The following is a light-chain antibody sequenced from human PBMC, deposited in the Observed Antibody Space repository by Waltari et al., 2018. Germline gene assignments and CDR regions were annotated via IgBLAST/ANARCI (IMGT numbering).Light chain of an antibody. CDR3: QDLNDFPFT. CDR1: PGISSY. J-gene: IGKJ2*01. Sequence: IQLTQSPSSLSASVGDRVTITCRASPGISSYLAWYQQKPGQVPKLLIYATSTLQTGVPSRFSGGGSGTDFTLTISSLQPEDFATYYCQDLNDFPFTFGQGTKLEI. V-gene: IGKV1-9*01. CDR2: ATS.